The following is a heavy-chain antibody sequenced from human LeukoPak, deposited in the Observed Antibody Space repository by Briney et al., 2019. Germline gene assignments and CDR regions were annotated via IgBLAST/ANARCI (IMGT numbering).Heavy chain of an antibody. Sequence: KPGGSLRLSCAASGFTFSDYYLSWIRQAPGKGLEWVSYISSSTSYTNYADSVKGRFTISRENAKNSLYLHMNSLRGEDTAVYYCARRGGSTATGYYFDYRGQGTLVTVSA. D-gene: IGHD3-10*01. V-gene: IGHV3-11*06. J-gene: IGHJ4*02. CDR1: GFTFSDYY. CDR2: ISSSTSYT. CDR3: ARRGGSTATGYYFDY.